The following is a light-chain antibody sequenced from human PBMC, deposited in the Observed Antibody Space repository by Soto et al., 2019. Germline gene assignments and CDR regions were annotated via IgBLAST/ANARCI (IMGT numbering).Light chain of an antibody. CDR1: SSDVGGYHF. J-gene: IGLJ1*01. CDR3: SSYANGRTLV. V-gene: IGLV2-14*03. Sequence: QSVLTQPASVSGSPGQSITISGTGTSSDVGGYHFFSWYQHHPGKAPKLIICDVSNRPSGLSNRFSGANSGNTASLTISGLQAEDEADYYFSSYANGRTLVLGTGTKVT. CDR2: DVS.